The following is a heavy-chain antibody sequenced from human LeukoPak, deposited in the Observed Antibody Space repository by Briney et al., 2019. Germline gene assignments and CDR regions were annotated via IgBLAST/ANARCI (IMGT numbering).Heavy chain of an antibody. CDR3: ARGRSSSWYMMGLLEN. Sequence: PSETLSLTCAVYGGSFSGYYWSWIRQPPGKGLEWIGEINHSGSTNYNPSLKSRVTISVDTSKNQFSLKLSSVTAADTAVYYCARGRSSSWYMMGLLENWGQGTLVTVSS. D-gene: IGHD6-13*01. CDR2: INHSGST. V-gene: IGHV4-34*01. J-gene: IGHJ4*02. CDR1: GGSFSGYY.